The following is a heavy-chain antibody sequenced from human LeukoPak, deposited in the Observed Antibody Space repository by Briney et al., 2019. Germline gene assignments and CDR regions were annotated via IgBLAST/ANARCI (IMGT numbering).Heavy chain of an antibody. CDR2: IIPMFGTA. D-gene: IGHD2-2*01. Sequence: ASVKVSCKASGYIFTSYYIFWVRQAPGQGLEWMGGIIPMFGTAKYAQKFQGRVTITADKSTSTAYMELSSLRSEDTAVYYCASGTTDIVVVPATLRNYYFDYWGRGTLVTVSS. V-gene: IGHV1-69*06. CDR3: ASGTTDIVVVPATLRNYYFDY. J-gene: IGHJ4*02. CDR1: GYIFTSYY.